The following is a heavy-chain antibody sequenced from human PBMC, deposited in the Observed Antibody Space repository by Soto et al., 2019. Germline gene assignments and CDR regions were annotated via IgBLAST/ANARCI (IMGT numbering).Heavy chain of an antibody. CDR2: ISYDGSNK. CDR3: ATDRPSGWP. D-gene: IGHD6-19*01. V-gene: IGHV3-30-3*01. J-gene: IGHJ1*01. CDR1: GFTFSSYA. Sequence: GGSLRLSCAASGFTFSSYAMHWVRQAPGKGLEWVAVISYDGSNKYYADSVKGRFTISRDNSKNTLYLQMNSLRAEDTAVYYYATDRPSGWPWAQRTPVPVSS.